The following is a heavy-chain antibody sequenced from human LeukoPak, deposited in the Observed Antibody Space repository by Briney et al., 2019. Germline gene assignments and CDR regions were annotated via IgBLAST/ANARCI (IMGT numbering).Heavy chain of an antibody. V-gene: IGHV2-5*02. J-gene: IGHJ4*02. Sequence: SGPTLVNPTQTLTLTCTFSGFSLRTTGVGVGWIRQPPGKALEWLALIYWDDDKRYSPSLKSRLTITKDTSKNQVVLTMTNMDPVDTATYYCAHISTTSGSYWSPGGYWGQGTLVTVSS. CDR3: AHISTTSGSYWSPGGY. D-gene: IGHD3-10*01. CDR1: GFSLRTTGVG. CDR2: IYWDDDK.